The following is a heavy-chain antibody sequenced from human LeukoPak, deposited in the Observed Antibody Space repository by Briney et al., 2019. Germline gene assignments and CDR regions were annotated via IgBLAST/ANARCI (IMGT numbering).Heavy chain of an antibody. CDR1: GFTFSDYY. CDR2: TSPSGGTI. D-gene: IGHD3-3*01. Sequence: GGSLRLSCAASGFTFSDYYMSWIRQAPETGLEWLSYTSPSGGTIYYTDSVKGRFTMSRDNAQNALYLEMNSLRAEDTAVYYCARQKKTEWTTGAFDMWGQGTMVIVSS. V-gene: IGHV3-11*01. J-gene: IGHJ3*02. CDR3: ARQKKTEWTTGAFDM.